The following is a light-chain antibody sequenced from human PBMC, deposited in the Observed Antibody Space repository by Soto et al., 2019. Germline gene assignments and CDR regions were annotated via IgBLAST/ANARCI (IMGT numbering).Light chain of an antibody. CDR1: QSVSSSY. V-gene: IGKV3-20*01. CDR2: GAS. CDR3: QQYGSSLT. J-gene: IGKJ4*01. Sequence: EIVLTQSPGTLSLSPGERATLSCRASQSVSSSYLAWYQQKPGQAPRLLIYGASSRATGIPDRFSGRGSGTDFTLTISRLEPEDFAVYYCQQYGSSLTVGGGTKV.